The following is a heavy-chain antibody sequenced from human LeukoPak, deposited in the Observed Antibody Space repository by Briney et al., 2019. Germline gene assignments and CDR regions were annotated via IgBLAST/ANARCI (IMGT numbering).Heavy chain of an antibody. J-gene: IGHJ4*02. V-gene: IGHV4-4*07. CDR2: FYSGGST. D-gene: IGHD5-12*01. CDR3: ARVYSGYDLPGSPANYYFDY. CDR1: GGSISSYY. Sequence: PSETLSLTCTVSGGSISSYYWSWIRQPAGKGLEWIGRFYSGGSTGYNPSLKSRVTMSVDTSKNQFSLKLSSVTAADTAVYYCARVYSGYDLPGSPANYYFDYWGQGTLVTVSS.